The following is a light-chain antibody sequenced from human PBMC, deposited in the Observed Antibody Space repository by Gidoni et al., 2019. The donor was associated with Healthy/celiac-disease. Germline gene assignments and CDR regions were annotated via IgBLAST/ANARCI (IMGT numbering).Light chain of an antibody. V-gene: IGKV1-33*01. J-gene: IGKJ4*01. Sequence: DIQMTQSPSSLSASVGDRVTITCQASQDISIYLNWYQQKPGKATKLLINDASNLETGVPSRFSGSGSGTDFTFTISNLQPEDIATYYCQQYDNLPRPTFGGGTKVETK. CDR1: QDISIY. CDR3: QQYDNLPRPT. CDR2: DAS.